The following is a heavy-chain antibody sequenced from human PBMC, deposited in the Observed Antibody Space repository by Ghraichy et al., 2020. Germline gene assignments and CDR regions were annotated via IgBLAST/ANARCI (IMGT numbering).Heavy chain of an antibody. Sequence: SGPTLVKPTETLTLTCTVSGFSLSNARMGVSWIRQPPGKALEWLAHIFSNDEKSYSTSLKSRLTISKDTSKSQVVLTMTNMDPVDTATYYCARIRDYYDSSGYYYFIDYWGQGTLVTVSS. J-gene: IGHJ4*02. V-gene: IGHV2-26*01. CDR2: IFSNDEK. CDR1: GFSLSNARMG. D-gene: IGHD3-22*01. CDR3: ARIRDYYDSSGYYYFIDY.